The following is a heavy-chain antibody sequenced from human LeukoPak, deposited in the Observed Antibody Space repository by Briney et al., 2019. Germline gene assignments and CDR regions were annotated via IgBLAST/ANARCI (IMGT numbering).Heavy chain of an antibody. CDR1: GGTFSSYA. Sequence: SVKVSCKASGGTFSSYAISWVRQAPGQGLEWVGGIIPIFGTANYAQKFQGRVTITTDESTSTAYMELSSLRSEDTAVYYCARGHGGRLTTVAFYYYYMDVWGKGTTVTVSS. D-gene: IGHD4-23*01. J-gene: IGHJ6*03. CDR2: IIPIFGTA. CDR3: ARGHGGRLTTVAFYYYYMDV. V-gene: IGHV1-69*05.